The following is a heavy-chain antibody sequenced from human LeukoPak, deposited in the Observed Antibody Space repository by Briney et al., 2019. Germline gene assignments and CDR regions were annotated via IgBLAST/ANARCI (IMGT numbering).Heavy chain of an antibody. CDR1: GYSISSGYY. CDR2: IYHSGST. CDR3: ASAPANSYGGGDDAFDI. Sequence: PSETLSLTCALSGYSISSGYYWGWIRQPPGKGLEWIGSIYHSGSTYYNPSLKSRVTISVDTSKNQFSLKLSSVTAADTAVYYCASAPANSYGGGDDAFDIWGQGTMVTVSS. V-gene: IGHV4-38-2*01. J-gene: IGHJ3*02. D-gene: IGHD5-18*01.